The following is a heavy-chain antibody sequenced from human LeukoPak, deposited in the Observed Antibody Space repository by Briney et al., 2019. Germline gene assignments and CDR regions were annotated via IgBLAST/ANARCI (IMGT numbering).Heavy chain of an antibody. J-gene: IGHJ4*02. V-gene: IGHV4-59*01. CDR2: IYYTGGT. Sequence: SETLSLTCTVSGGSMSSYYWRWIRQPPGKGLDWIGYIYYTGGTKYNPSLKSRVTISLDTSKNQISLKLTSVSAADTAVYYCATKATSARANPFDYWGQGTLATVSS. CDR3: ATKATSARANPFDY. D-gene: IGHD2-15*01. CDR1: GGSMSSYY.